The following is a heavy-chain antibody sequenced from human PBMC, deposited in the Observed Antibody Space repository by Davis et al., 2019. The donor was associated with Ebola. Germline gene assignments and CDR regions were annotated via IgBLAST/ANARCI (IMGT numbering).Heavy chain of an antibody. Sequence: SETLSLTCSVSGYSISSGYYWGWIRQPPGKELEWIGSMYHSGSTYYNPSLKSRVTISVDTSKNQFSLRLTSVTAADTAMYYCARGRGSGGSSNNWFDPWGQGTLVTVSS. CDR3: ARGRGSGGSSNNWFDP. CDR1: GYSISSGYY. J-gene: IGHJ5*02. V-gene: IGHV4-38-2*02. CDR2: MYHSGST. D-gene: IGHD2-15*01.